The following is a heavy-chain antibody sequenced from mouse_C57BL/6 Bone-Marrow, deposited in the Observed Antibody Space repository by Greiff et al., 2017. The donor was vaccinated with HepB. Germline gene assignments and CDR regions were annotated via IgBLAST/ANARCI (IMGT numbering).Heavy chain of an antibody. V-gene: IGHV5-12*01. CDR3: ARHQNYGSSYYFDY. CDR1: GFTFSDYY. Sequence: EVKVVESGGGLVQPGGSLKLSCAASGFTFSDYYMYWVRQTPEKRLEWVAYISNGGGSTYYPDTVKGRFTISRDNAKNTLYLQMSRLKSEDTAMYYCARHQNYGSSYYFDYWGQGTTLTVSS. D-gene: IGHD1-1*01. J-gene: IGHJ2*01. CDR2: ISNGGGST.